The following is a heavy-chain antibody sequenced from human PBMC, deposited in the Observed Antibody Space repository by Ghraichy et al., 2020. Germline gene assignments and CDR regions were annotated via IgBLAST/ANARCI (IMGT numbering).Heavy chain of an antibody. V-gene: IGHV3-7*01. CDR2: IKQAGTET. CDR1: GFTFESYW. J-gene: IGHJ4*02. CDR3: ARWGRGGSYFDY. D-gene: IGHD1-26*01. Sequence: ETLSLTCAASGFTFESYWMSWVRQAPGKGLEWVANIKQAGTETYYGDSVRGRFTISRDNAKNSLYLQLNSLRAEDTAVYYCARWGRGGSYFDYWGQGTLVTVSS.